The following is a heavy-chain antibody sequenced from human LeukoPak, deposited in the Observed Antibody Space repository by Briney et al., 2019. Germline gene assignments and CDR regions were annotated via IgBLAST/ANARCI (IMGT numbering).Heavy chain of an antibody. CDR3: AREIAAADPGGWFDP. D-gene: IGHD6-13*01. CDR2: INHSGST. V-gene: IGHV4-34*01. Sequence: SETLSLTCTVSGGSISSYYWSWIRQPPGKGLEWIGEINHSGSTNYNPSLKSRVTISVDTSKNQFSLKLSSVTAADTAVYYCAREIAAADPGGWFDPWGQGTLVTVSS. J-gene: IGHJ5*02. CDR1: GGSISSYY.